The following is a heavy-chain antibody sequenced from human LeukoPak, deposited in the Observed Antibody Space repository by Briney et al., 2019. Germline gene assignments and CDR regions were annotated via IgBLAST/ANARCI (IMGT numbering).Heavy chain of an antibody. D-gene: IGHD2-2*01. CDR1: GGTFSSYA. J-gene: IGHJ5*02. CDR3: ARDLGLVVIPAALGA. V-gene: IGHV1-69*05. CDR2: IIPIFGTA. Sequence: SVKVSCKASGGTFSSYAISWVRQAPGQGLEWMGGIIPIFGTANYAQKFQGRVTITTNESTSTAYMELSRLRYDDTAVYYCARDLGLVVIPAALGAWGQGTLVTVSS.